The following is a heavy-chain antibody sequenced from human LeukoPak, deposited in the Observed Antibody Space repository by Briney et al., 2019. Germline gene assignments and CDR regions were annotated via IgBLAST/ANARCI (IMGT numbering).Heavy chain of an antibody. J-gene: IGHJ6*02. V-gene: IGHV3-74*01. CDR1: GFTFSSYW. Sequence: AGGSLRLSCVASGFTFSSYWMYWVRQDPRKGLVWVSRINGDGRNINYADSVRGRFTISRDNAKNTLYLQMNTLRVEDTAVYYCTRDLMDYDVSTGLHHYYMDVWGQGTTVTVSS. CDR3: TRDLMDYDVSTGLHHYYMDV. CDR2: INGDGRNI. D-gene: IGHD3-9*01.